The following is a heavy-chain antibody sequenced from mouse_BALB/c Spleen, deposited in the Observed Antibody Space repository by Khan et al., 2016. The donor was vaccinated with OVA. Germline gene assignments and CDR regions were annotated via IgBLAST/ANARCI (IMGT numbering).Heavy chain of an antibody. D-gene: IGHD4-1*01. V-gene: IGHV1S82*01. CDR3: TLYWDEDYYFDY. CDR2: IHPSDSET. Sequence: QVQLQQSGAELVRPGASVKLSCKASGYSFTSYWMNWVKQRPGQGLEWIGMIHPSDSETRLNQKFKDKATLTVDKSSNTAYMQLGGLTSEDSAVYYCTLYWDEDYYFDYWGQGSTLTVST. J-gene: IGHJ2*01. CDR1: GYSFTSYW.